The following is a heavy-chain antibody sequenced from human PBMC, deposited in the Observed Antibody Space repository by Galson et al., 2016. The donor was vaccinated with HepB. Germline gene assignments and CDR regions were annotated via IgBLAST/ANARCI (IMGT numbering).Heavy chain of an antibody. CDR2: IKSKPGGGTA. J-gene: IGHJ6*03. V-gene: IGHV3-15*01. CDR1: GFTFYYAW. CDR3: TWIHRNASGITYEDYYYHMDL. D-gene: IGHD3-10*01. Sequence: SLRLSCAASGFTFYYAWMSWVRQAPGKGPEYIGRIKSKPGGGTANYAAAVKDRFTISRDGSSNTLYLQMNRLKIEDTAVYYCTWIHRNASGITYEDYYYHMDLWGKGTTVTVSS.